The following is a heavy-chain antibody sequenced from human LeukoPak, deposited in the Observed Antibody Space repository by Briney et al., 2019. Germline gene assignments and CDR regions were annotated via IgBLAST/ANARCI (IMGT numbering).Heavy chain of an antibody. J-gene: IGHJ3*02. V-gene: IGHV4-31*03. D-gene: IGHD2-2*01. CDR3: ARFGDIVVVPAALDAFDI. CDR2: IYYSGST. Sequence: SQTLSLTCTVSGGSISSGGYYWSWIRQRPGKGLEWIGYIYYSGSTYYKPSLKSRVTISVDTSKIHFSLKLSSGTAADTAVYYCARFGDIVVVPAALDAFDIWGQGTMVTVSS. CDR1: GGSISSGGYY.